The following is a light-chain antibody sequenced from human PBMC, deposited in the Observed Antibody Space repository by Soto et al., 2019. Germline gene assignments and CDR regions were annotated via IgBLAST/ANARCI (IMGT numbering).Light chain of an antibody. CDR1: SSDVGAYRY. J-gene: IGLJ2*01. Sequence: QSVLTQPPSASGSPGQSVTISCTGTSSDVGAYRYVSWYQQHPGKAPKLLIYEVTKRPSEVPDRFSGSKSGNTASLTVSGLQAGGGADYLPSQIAGRKKKFGGGTKLTL. CDR2: EVT. V-gene: IGLV2-8*01. CDR3: SQIAGRKKK.